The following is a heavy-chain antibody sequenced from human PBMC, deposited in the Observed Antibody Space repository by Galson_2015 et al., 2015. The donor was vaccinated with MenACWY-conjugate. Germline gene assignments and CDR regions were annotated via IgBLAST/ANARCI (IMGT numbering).Heavy chain of an antibody. CDR1: GGSIRSSY. V-gene: IGHV4-59*08. D-gene: IGHD6-13*01. J-gene: IGHJ4*02. CDR3: AGPGIAAANY. CDR2: IFYSGST. Sequence: ETLSLTCTVSGGSIRSSYWRWLRPPPGGGLEWIGYIFYSGSTNYNPSLKSRVSISIDTSKSQFSLKLSSVTAADAAVYYCAGPGIAAANYWGQGTLVTVSS.